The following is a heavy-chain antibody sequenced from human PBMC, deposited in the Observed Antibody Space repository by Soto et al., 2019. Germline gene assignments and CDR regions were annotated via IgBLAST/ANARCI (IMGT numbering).Heavy chain of an antibody. V-gene: IGHV3-21*01. CDR1: GFTFSSYS. J-gene: IGHJ6*03. CDR3: ARATVTPSRDYYYYYMDV. Sequence: EVQLVESGGGLVKPGGSLRLSCAASGFTFSSYSMNWVRQAPGKGLEWVSSISSSSSYKYYADSVKGRFTISRDNTKNALYLQKNSLRAEDTAVYYCARATVTPSRDYYYYYMDVWGKGTTVTVSS. D-gene: IGHD4-17*01. CDR2: ISSSSSYK.